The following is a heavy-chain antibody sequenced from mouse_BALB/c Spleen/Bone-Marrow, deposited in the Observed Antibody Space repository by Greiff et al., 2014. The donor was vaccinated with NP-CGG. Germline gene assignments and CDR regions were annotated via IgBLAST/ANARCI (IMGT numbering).Heavy chain of an antibody. J-gene: IGHJ3*01. Sequence: EVQLVESGAELVKPGASVKLSCTASGFNIKDTYMHWVKQRPEQGLEWIGRIDPANGNTKYDPKFQGKATITADTSSNTAYLQPSSLTSEDTAVYYCALYYYGSSGFAYWGQGTLVTVSA. D-gene: IGHD1-1*01. CDR2: IDPANGNT. V-gene: IGHV14-3*02. CDR3: ALYYYGSSGFAY. CDR1: GFNIKDTY.